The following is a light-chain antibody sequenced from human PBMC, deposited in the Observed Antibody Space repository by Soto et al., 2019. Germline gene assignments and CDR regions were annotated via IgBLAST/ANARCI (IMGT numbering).Light chain of an antibody. Sequence: DIQMTQTPSTLSASVGDRVTITCRASQTIATWLAWYQQKPGKAPKLLIYKASNLLSGVPSRFSVSGSGTEFTLSISCLQPDVFATYYCQQYSSFTTFGQGTKVDI. CDR2: KAS. CDR1: QTIATW. J-gene: IGKJ1*01. CDR3: QQYSSFTT. V-gene: IGKV1-5*03.